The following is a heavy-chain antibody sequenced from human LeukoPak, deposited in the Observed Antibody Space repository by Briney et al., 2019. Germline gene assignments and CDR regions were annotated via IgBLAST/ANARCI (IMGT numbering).Heavy chain of an antibody. CDR3: ARAGYNTNWPLRWFDP. V-gene: IGHV1-69*13. D-gene: IGHD6-13*01. CDR1: GGTFSSYG. CDR2: IIPIFGTA. Sequence: SVRVSCKASGGTFSSYGINWVRQAPGQGLEWMGGIIPIFGTANYAQKFQGRVTITADESTSTAYMELSSLRSEDTAVYYCARAGYNTNWPLRWFDPWGQGTLVTVSS. J-gene: IGHJ5*02.